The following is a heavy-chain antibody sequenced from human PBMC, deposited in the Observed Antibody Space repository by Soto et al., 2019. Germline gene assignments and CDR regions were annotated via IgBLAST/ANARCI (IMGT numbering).Heavy chain of an antibody. V-gene: IGHV1-18*01. CDR3: ARENREYSGYDKGALHLLYY. D-gene: IGHD5-12*01. CDR2: ISAYSGYT. CDR1: GYTFTSYG. J-gene: IGHJ4*02. Sequence: ASVKVSCKASGYTFTSYGIGWVRQAPGQGLEWMGWISAYSGYTNYAQNFRGRVTMTTETSTSTAYMELRNLRSEDTAVYYCARENREYSGYDKGALHLLYYWGQGALVPVSS.